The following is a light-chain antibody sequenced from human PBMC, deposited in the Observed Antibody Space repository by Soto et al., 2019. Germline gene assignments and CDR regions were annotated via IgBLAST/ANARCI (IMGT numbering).Light chain of an antibody. Sequence: DIVMTQSPLSLPVTPGEPASISCRSSQSLVDSTGYTYLDWYLQKPGQSPQLLIDFGSYRASGVPDRFSGRGSGTDFTLRISKVEAEDVGVYYCMQARQTPRTFGQGTKVEIK. CDR1: QSLVDSTGYTY. V-gene: IGKV2-28*01. J-gene: IGKJ2*01. CDR2: FGS. CDR3: MQARQTPRT.